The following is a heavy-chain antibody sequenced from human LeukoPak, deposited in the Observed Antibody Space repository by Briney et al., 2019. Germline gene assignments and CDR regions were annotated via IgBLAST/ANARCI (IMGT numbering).Heavy chain of an antibody. D-gene: IGHD6-13*01. J-gene: IGHJ6*02. CDR1: GGSISSSSYY. CDR3: ARGRIAAAPAGYYYYYGMDV. V-gene: IGHV4-39*07. CDR2: INHSGST. Sequence: PSETLSLTCTVSGGSISSSSYYWGWIRQPPGKGLEWIGEINHSGSTNYNPSLKSRVTISVDTSKNQFSLKLSSVTAADTAVYYCARGRIAAAPAGYYYYYGMDVWGQGTTVTVSS.